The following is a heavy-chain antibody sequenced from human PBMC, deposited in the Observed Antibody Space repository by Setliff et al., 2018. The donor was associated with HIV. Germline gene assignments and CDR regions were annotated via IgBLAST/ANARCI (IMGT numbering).Heavy chain of an antibody. CDR2: INHSGST. J-gene: IGHJ4*02. V-gene: IGHV4-34*01. CDR3: TTSTVAGLFDY. CDR1: GGSFSGSY. D-gene: IGHD6-19*01. Sequence: SETLSLTCAVYGGSFSGSYWSWIRQPPGKDLEWIGEINHSGSTNYNPSLKSRVTISVDTSKTQFSLKLSSVIAADTAVYYCTTSTVAGLFDYWDQGAQVTVS.